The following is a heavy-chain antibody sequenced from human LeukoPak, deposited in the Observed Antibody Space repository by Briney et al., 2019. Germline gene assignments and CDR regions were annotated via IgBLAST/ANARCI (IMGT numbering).Heavy chain of an antibody. J-gene: IGHJ4*02. Sequence: PGRSLRLSCAASGFPFGTYGMRWLRQAPGKGLEWVAVIWFDGGNKYYADSVRGRFTISRDNSKNTMFLQMDSLRVEDTGIYYCARASGCYDYWGQGTLVTVSS. V-gene: IGHV3-33*01. D-gene: IGHD4/OR15-4a*01. CDR1: GFPFGTYG. CDR2: IWFDGGNK. CDR3: ARASGCYDY.